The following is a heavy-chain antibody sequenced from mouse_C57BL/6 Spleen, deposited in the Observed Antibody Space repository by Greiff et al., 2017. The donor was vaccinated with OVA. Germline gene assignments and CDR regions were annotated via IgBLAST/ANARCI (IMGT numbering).Heavy chain of an antibody. CDR1: GFTFSSYA. CDR3: TRERTVVAPYLDY. J-gene: IGHJ2*01. D-gene: IGHD1-1*01. CDR2: ISSGGDYT. Sequence: EVQVVESGEGLVKPGGSLKLSCAASGFTFSSYAMSWVRQTPEKRLEWVAYISSGGDYTYYADTVKGRFTISRDNARNTLYLQMSSLKSEDTAMDYCTRERTVVAPYLDYWGQGTTLTVSS. V-gene: IGHV5-9-1*02.